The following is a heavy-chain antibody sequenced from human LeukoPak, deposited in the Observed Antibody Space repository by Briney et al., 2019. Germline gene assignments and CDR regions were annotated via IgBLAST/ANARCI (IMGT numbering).Heavy chain of an antibody. Sequence: GASVKVPCKASGGTFSSYGISWVRQAPGQGLEWMGWISAYNGNTNYAQKLQGRVTMTTDTSTSTAYMELRSLRSDDTAVYYCARVGTYYYDSSGYLDAFDIWGQGTMVTVSS. D-gene: IGHD3-22*01. V-gene: IGHV1-18*01. CDR1: GGTFSSYG. CDR3: ARVGTYYYDSSGYLDAFDI. J-gene: IGHJ3*02. CDR2: ISAYNGNT.